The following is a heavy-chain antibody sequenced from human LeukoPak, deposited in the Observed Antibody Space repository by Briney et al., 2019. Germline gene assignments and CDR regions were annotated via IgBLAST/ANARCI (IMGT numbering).Heavy chain of an antibody. CDR2: IYPGDSDT. CDR1: GYSFTSYW. Sequence: GESLKISCMGTGYSFTSYWIGWVRQMPGKGLEWMGIIYPGDSDTRYSPSFQGQVTISADKSISTAYLQWSSLKASDTAMYYCARLSGYCSSTSYYGFDPWGQGTLVTVSS. CDR3: ARLSGYCSSTSYYGFDP. J-gene: IGHJ5*02. V-gene: IGHV5-51*01. D-gene: IGHD2-2*01.